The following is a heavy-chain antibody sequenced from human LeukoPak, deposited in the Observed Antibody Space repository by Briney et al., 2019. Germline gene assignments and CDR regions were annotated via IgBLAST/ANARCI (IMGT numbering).Heavy chain of an antibody. J-gene: IGHJ4*02. Sequence: SETLSLTCAVYGGSFSDYYWSWIRQPPGKGLEWIGEINHSGSTNYNPSLKSRVTISVDTSKNQFSLKLSSVTAADTAVYYCARGWRCSSTSCYTSAYFDYWGQGTLVTVSS. CDR1: GGSFSDYY. CDR2: INHSGST. CDR3: ARGWRCSSTSCYTSAYFDY. D-gene: IGHD2-2*02. V-gene: IGHV4-34*01.